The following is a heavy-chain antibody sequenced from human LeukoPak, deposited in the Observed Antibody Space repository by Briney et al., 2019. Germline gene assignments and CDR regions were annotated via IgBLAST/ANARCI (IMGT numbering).Heavy chain of an antibody. CDR3: ARGKYWGDILSGYYYDPPGGPFDY. D-gene: IGHD3-9*01. CDR2: IYYSGST. V-gene: IGHV4-59*01. J-gene: IGHJ4*02. CDR1: GVSISSYY. Sequence: SETLSLTCTVSGVSISSYYWSWIRQPPGKGLEWIGYIYYSGSTNYNPSLKSPVTIAVDTSKIQFSLKLRSVTAADTAVYYCARGKYWGDILSGYYYDPPGGPFDYWGQGTLVTVSS.